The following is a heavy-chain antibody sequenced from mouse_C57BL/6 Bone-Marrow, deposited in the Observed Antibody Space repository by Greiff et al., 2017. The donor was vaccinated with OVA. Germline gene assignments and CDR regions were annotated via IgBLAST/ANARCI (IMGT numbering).Heavy chain of an antibody. D-gene: IGHD1-1*01. J-gene: IGHJ2*02. CDR1: GYAFSSYW. CDR3: ARLLPYSLDY. Sequence: LVESGAELVKPGASVKISYKASGYAFSSYWLNWVKQRPGKGLEWIGQIYPGDGDTNYNGKFKGKATLTADKSSSTAYMQLSSLTSEDSAVYFCARLLPYSLDYWGQGTSLTVSS. V-gene: IGHV1-80*01. CDR2: IYPGDGDT.